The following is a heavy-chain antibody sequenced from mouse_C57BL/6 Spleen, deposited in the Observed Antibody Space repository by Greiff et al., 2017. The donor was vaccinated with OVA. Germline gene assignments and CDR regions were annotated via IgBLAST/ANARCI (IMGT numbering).Heavy chain of an antibody. D-gene: IGHD6-1*01. CDR1: GYTFTSYG. CDR3: ARMLLSSASALCLDY. CDR2: IYPRSGNT. V-gene: IGHV1-81*01. Sequence: QVQLQQSGAELARPGASVKLSCKASGYTFTSYGISWVKQRTGQGLEWIGEIYPRSGNTYYNEKFKGKATLTADKSSSTAYMLLRSLSSDDSAVYFCARMLLSSASALCLDYWGPGTSVTVSS. J-gene: IGHJ4*01.